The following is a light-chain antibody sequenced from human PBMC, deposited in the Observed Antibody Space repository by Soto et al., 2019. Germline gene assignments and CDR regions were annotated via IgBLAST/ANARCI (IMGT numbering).Light chain of an antibody. CDR2: EVS. V-gene: IGKV2D-29*02. CDR1: QSLIHTDGKSY. J-gene: IGKJ4*02. Sequence: IVMTQTPLSLSVTPGQPASMSCKSSQSLIHTDGKSYVYWYLQRPGRSPQVLMYEVSNRFSGVPDRFSGSGSGTDFTLKISRVEAEDVGVYYYMQSIQLPRTFGRGTKVEI. CDR3: MQSIQLPRT.